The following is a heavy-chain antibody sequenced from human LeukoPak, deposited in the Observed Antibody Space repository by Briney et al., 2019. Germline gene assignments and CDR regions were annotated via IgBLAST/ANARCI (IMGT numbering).Heavy chain of an antibody. Sequence: SVKVSCKASGGTFSSYAISWVRQAPGQGLEWMGGIIPIFGTANYAQRFQGRVTITADESTSTAYMELSSLRSEDTAVYYCARLQYGGAVAGWYFDLWGRGTLVTVSS. CDR3: ARLQYGGAVAGWYFDL. CDR2: IIPIFGTA. D-gene: IGHD6-19*01. J-gene: IGHJ2*01. CDR1: GGTFSSYA. V-gene: IGHV1-69*13.